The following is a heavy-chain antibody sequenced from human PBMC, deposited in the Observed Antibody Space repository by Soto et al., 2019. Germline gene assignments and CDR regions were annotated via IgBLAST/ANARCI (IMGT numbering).Heavy chain of an antibody. V-gene: IGHV1-69*13. Sequence: SVKVSCKASGGTFSSYAISWVRQAPGQGLEWMGGIIPIFGTANYAQKFQGRVTITADESTSTAYMELSSRRSEDTAVYYCARSLPRAYYYDSSGRPSYYYYYGMDVWGQGTTVTVSS. CDR1: GGTFSSYA. J-gene: IGHJ6*02. CDR2: IIPIFGTA. D-gene: IGHD3-22*01. CDR3: ARSLPRAYYYDSSGRPSYYYYYGMDV.